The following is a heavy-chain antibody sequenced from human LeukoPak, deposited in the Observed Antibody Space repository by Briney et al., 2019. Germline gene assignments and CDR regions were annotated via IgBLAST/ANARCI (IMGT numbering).Heavy chain of an antibody. CDR3: ARESLGCSGGSCYSGRLDYYGMDV. CDR1: GYTFTSYY. V-gene: IGHV1-46*01. Sequence: ASVKVSCKASGYTFTSYYMHWVRQAPGQGLEWMGIINPSGGSTSYAQKFQGRVTMTRDTSTSTVYMELSSLRSEDTAVYYCARESLGCSGGSCYSGRLDYYGMDVWGQGTTVTVSS. CDR2: INPSGGST. J-gene: IGHJ6*02. D-gene: IGHD2-15*01.